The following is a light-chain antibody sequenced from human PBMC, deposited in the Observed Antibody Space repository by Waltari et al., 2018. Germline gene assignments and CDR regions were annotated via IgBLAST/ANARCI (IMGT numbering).Light chain of an antibody. CDR3: QSYDSSLRGV. V-gene: IGLV1-40*01. Sequence: QSVLTQPPSVSGAPGQRVTLSCTGSSSNIGAGYDVHWYQQLPGTAPKLLIYDNSNRPSGVPDRFSGSKSGTSASLAISGLQAEDEADYYCQSYDSSLRGVFGGGTKLTVL. J-gene: IGLJ3*02. CDR1: SSNIGAGYD. CDR2: DNS.